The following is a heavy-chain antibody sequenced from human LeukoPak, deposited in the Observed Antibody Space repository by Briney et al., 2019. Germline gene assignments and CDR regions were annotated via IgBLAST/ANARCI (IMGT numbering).Heavy chain of an antibody. CDR1: GGSFSGYY. J-gene: IGHJ3*02. D-gene: IGHD3-10*01. CDR3: ARGRGIRGSAFDI. CDR2: INHSGST. Sequence: LETLSLTCAVYGGSFSGYYWSWIRQPPGKGLEWIGEINHSGSTNYNPSLKSRVTISVDTSKNQFSLKLSSVTAADTAVYYCARGRGIRGSAFDIWGQGTMVTVSS. V-gene: IGHV4-34*01.